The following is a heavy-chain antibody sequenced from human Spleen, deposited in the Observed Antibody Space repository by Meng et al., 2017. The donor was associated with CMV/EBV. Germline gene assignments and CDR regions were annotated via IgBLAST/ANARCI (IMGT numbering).Heavy chain of an antibody. CDR2: ISSSSSYI. D-gene: IGHD2/OR15-2a*01. CDR1: GFTFSSYS. CDR3: ARDKGLSYYYSYGMDV. V-gene: IGHV3-21*01. J-gene: IGHJ6*02. Sequence: GGSLRLSCAASGFTFSSYSMNWVRQAPGKGLEWVSSISSSSSYIYYADSVKGRFTISRDNAKNSLYLQMNSLRAEDTAVYYCARDKGLSYYYSYGMDVWGQGTTVTVSS.